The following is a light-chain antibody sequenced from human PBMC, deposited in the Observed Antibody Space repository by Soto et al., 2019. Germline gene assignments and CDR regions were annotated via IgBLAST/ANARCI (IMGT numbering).Light chain of an antibody. Sequence: QSVLTQPASVSGSPGQSITLSCTGTSSDVGGYNYVSWYQQHPGKAPKLMIYEVSNRPSGVSNRFSGSKSGNTASLTISGLQTEDEADYYCSSFTSINTWVFGGGTQLTVL. CDR3: SSFTSINTWV. CDR2: EVS. CDR1: SSDVGGYNY. J-gene: IGLJ7*01. V-gene: IGLV2-14*01.